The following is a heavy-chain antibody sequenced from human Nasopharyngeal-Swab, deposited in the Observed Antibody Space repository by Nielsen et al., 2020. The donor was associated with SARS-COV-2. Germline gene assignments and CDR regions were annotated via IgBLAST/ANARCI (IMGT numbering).Heavy chain of an antibody. CDR3: ARSGTYYGMDV. V-gene: IGHV5-51*01. D-gene: IGHD1-26*01. CDR2: IYPGDSDT. J-gene: IGHJ6*02. CDR1: GYNFASYW. Sequence: GESLKISCQASGYNFASYWIGWVRQMPGRVLEWMGIIYPGDSDTRYSPSFQGQVTISVDKSINTAFLHSSSLKASDIATYYCARSGTYYGMDVWGQGTTVIVSS.